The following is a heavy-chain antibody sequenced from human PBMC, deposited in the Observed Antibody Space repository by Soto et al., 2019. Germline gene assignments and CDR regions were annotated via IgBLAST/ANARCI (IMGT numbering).Heavy chain of an antibody. V-gene: IGHV3-11*01. CDR3: ARRRSEGTDY. D-gene: IGHD1-1*01. CDR1: GFTFSDYY. CDR2: ISSGASNI. Sequence: GGFLRLSCAASGFTFSDYYMTWIRQAPGKGLEWVSYISSGASNIYYADSVKGRFTISRDNAKNSVLLQMNSLRPEDTAVYYCARRRSEGTDYWGQGTLVTVSS. J-gene: IGHJ4*02.